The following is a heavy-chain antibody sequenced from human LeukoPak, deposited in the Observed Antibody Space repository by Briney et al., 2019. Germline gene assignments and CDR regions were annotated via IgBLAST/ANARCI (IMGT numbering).Heavy chain of an antibody. Sequence: GGSLRLSCAASGFTFSSYSMNWVRQAPGKGLEWVSYISSSSSTIYYADSVKGRFTISRENAENSLYLQMNSLRAGDTGVYYCARTTVTSGPYWYFDLWGRGTLVTVS. J-gene: IGHJ2*01. CDR3: ARTTVTSGPYWYFDL. CDR2: ISSSSSTI. V-gene: IGHV3-48*01. D-gene: IGHD4-17*01. CDR1: GFTFSSYS.